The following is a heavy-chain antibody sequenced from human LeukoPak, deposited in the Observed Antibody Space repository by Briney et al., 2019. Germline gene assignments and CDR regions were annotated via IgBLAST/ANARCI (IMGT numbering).Heavy chain of an antibody. D-gene: IGHD6-6*01. J-gene: IGHJ4*02. CDR3: ASPSSYENYFDY. CDR1: GGSISSSSYY. CDR2: IYYSGST. Sequence: PSETLSLTCTVSGGSISSSSYYWGWIRQPPGKGLEWIGSIYYSGSTYYNPSLKSRVTISVDTSKNQFSLKLSSVTAADTAVYYCASPSSYENYFDYWGQGTLVTVSS. V-gene: IGHV4-39*01.